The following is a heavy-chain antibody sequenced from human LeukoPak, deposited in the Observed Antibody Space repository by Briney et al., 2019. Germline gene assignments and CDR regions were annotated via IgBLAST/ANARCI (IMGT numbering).Heavy chain of an antibody. V-gene: IGHV3-21*01. J-gene: IGHJ3*02. Sequence: GGSLRLSCAASGFTFSSYSMNWVRQAPGKWLEWVSSISSSSSYIYYADSVKGRFTISRDNAKNSLYLQMNSLRAEDTAVYYCARDSADYYRSSPLAAFDIWGQGTMVTVSS. CDR2: ISSSSSYI. CDR1: GFTFSSYS. CDR3: ARDSADYYRSSPLAAFDI. D-gene: IGHD3-10*01.